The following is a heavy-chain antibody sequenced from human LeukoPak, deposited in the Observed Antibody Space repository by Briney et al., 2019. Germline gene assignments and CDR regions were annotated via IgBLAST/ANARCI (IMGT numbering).Heavy chain of an antibody. CDR1: GFTFSTYV. CDR3: VRGTGY. V-gene: IGHV3-64D*06. J-gene: IGHJ4*02. CDR2: ISSNGDNT. Sequence: GGSLRLSCPVSGFTFSTYVMHWVRQAPGKGLEYVSAISSNGDNTYYADSVKGRLTISRDNSKNTLYLQMSSLRPDDTAVYFCVRGTGYWGQGTLVTVSS.